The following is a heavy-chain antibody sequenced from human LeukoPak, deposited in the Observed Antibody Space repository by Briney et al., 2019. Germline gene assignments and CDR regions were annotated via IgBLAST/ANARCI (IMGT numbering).Heavy chain of an antibody. CDR2: IYPGDSDT. CDR3: ARQWWSSGSIYFDY. V-gene: IGHV5-51*01. J-gene: IGHJ4*02. D-gene: IGHD6-19*01. Sequence: GEFLKISCKGSGYSFTSYWIGWVRQMPGKGLEWMGIIYPGDSDTRYSPSFQGQVTISADKSISTAYLQWSSLKASDTAMYCCARQWWSSGSIYFDYWGQGTLVTVSS. CDR1: GYSFTSYW.